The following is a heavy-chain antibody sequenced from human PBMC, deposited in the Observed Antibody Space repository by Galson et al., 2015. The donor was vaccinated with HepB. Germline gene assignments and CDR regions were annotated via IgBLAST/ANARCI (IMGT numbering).Heavy chain of an antibody. CDR1: GYTFSAYY. D-gene: IGHD4/OR15-4a*01. V-gene: IGHV1-2*02. Sequence: SVKVSCKASGYTFSAYYMHWVRQAPGQGLEWMAWINPNTGATSYAEKFQGRVTVTRDTSTSTFFMELSSLTSDDTAVYYCARPNYGGGYNWFGPWGQGTLVTVSS. CDR3: ARPNYGGGYNWFGP. CDR2: INPNTGAT. J-gene: IGHJ5*02.